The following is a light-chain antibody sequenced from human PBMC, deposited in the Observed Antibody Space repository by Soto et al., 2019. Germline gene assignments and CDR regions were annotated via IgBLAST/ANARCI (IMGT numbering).Light chain of an antibody. Sequence: IVMTQSPLSLPVTRGEPASISCRSSQSLLHSNGYNYLDWYLQRPGQSPQLLIYLGATRAPGVPDRFSGSGSGTDFTLKISRVEAEDVGVYYCMQALQTPTFGQGTRLEIK. CDR2: LGA. J-gene: IGKJ5*01. CDR3: MQALQTPT. CDR1: QSLLHSNGYNY. V-gene: IGKV2-28*01.